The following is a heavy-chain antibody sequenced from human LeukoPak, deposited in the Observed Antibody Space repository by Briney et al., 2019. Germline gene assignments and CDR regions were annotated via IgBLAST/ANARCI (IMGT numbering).Heavy chain of an antibody. CDR2: INWNGGTT. V-gene: IGHV3-20*04. D-gene: IGHD6-19*01. Sequence: GGAPRLSRAASGFTLYEYCMSWGPPAPGKGRGWVSGINWNGGTTSYADSVKGRFTISRDNAKNSLYLQMNSLRAEDTALYYCARGYSSGWLFDYWGQGTLVTVSS. J-gene: IGHJ4*02. CDR3: ARGYSSGWLFDY. CDR1: GFTLYEYC.